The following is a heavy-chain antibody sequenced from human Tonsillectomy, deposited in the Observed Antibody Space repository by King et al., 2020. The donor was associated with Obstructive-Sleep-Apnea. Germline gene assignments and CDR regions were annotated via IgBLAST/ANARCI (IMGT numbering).Heavy chain of an antibody. CDR2: IHYSGST. D-gene: IGHD2-21*02. V-gene: IGHV4-59*12. Sequence: VQLQEAGPGLVKPSETLSLTCTVSGGSMRDYYWSWVRQPPGKGLEWIGYIHYSGSTNYNPSLKRRGTISVDMSKNHFSLSLTSVTAAATAVYYCVRMRTSCGGDCFDDYWGQGSLVTVSS. CDR1: GGSMRDYY. J-gene: IGHJ4*02. CDR3: VRMRTSCGGDCFDDY.